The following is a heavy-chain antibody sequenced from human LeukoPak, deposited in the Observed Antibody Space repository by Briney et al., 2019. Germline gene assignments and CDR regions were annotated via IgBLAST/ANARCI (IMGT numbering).Heavy chain of an antibody. CDR1: GFTFSSYS. J-gene: IGHJ4*02. Sequence: PGGSLRLSCAASGFTFSSYSMNWVRQAPGKGLEWVSSISSSSSCIYYADSVKGRFTISRDNAKNSLYLQMNSLRAEDTAVYYCTRGSYYYGSGSYPYWGQGTLVTVSS. CDR3: TRGSYYYGSGSYPY. CDR2: ISSSSSCI. D-gene: IGHD3-10*01. V-gene: IGHV3-21*01.